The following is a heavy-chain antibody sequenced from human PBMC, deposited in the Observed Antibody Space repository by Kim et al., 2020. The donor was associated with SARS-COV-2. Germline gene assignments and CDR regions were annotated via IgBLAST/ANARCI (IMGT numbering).Heavy chain of an antibody. J-gene: IGHJ4*02. CDR2: INTNTGNP. V-gene: IGHV7-4-1*02. CDR3: ARSPYYYDSSGYYYFDY. D-gene: IGHD3-22*01. CDR1: GYTFTSYA. Sequence: ASVKVSCKASGYTFTSYAMNWVRQAPGQGLEWMGWINTNTGNPTYAQGFTGRFVFSLDTSVSTAYLQISSLKAEDTAVYYCARSPYYYDSSGYYYFDYWGQGTLVTVSS.